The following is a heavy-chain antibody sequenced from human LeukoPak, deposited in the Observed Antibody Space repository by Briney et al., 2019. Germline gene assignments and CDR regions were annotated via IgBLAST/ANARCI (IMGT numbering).Heavy chain of an antibody. D-gene: IGHD3-10*01. CDR1: GGTFSSYE. Sequence: SVKVSCKASGGTFSSYEISWVRQAPGQGLEWMGRIIPILGIANYAQKFQGRVTINRDTSTSTVYMELSSLRSEDTAVYYCAKDLYSGLSGNYFDYXXQGXLXTVSS. CDR2: IIPILGIA. CDR3: AKDLYSGLSGNYFDY. V-gene: IGHV1-69*04. J-gene: IGHJ4*02.